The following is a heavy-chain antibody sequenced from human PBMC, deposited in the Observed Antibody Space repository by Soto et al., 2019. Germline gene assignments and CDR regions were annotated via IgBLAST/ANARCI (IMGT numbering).Heavy chain of an antibody. CDR1: GFTFSRYW. CDR3: ASVGGGSYYTAFDY. CDR2: INSDGSST. D-gene: IGHD1-26*01. J-gene: IGHJ4*02. Sequence: PGGSLRLSCAASGFTFSRYWMHWVRQAPGKGLMWLSRINSDGSSTNYAGSVKGRFTISRDNAKNTLYLQMNSLRAEDTAVYYCASVGGGSYYTAFDYWGQGT. V-gene: IGHV3-74*01.